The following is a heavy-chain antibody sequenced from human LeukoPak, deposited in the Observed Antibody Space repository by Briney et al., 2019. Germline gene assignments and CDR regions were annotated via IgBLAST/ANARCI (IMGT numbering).Heavy chain of an antibody. CDR3: AKVRDLDTVLGRFDN. Sequence: GGSLRLSCAASGFTFCSYAMSWVRQAPGKGLEWVSVISGNGGRTYYADSVKGRFTISRDNSKNTLYLQMNSLRGEDTAVYYCAKVRDLDTVLGRFDNWGQGTLVTVSS. CDR2: ISGNGGRT. J-gene: IGHJ5*02. D-gene: IGHD5-18*01. CDR1: GFTFCSYA. V-gene: IGHV3-23*01.